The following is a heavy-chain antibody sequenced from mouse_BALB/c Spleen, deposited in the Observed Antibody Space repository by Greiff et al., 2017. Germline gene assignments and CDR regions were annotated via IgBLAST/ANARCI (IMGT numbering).Heavy chain of an antibody. CDR1: GYTFTSYW. V-gene: IGHV1-7*01. CDR2: INPSTGYT. D-gene: IGHD1-1*01. J-gene: IGHJ2*01. CDR3: ARTYYYGRRPYYFDD. Sequence: VQLQESGAELAKPGASVKMSCKASGYTFTSYWMHWVKQRPGQGLEWIGYINPSTGYTEYNQKFKDKATLTADKSSSTAYMQLSSLTSEDSAVYYCARTYYYGRRPYYFDDWGQGTTLTVSS.